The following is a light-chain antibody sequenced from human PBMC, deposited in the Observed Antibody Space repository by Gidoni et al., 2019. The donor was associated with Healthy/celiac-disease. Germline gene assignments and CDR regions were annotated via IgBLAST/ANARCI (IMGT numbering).Light chain of an antibody. CDR2: KAS. Sequence: DIQMTQSPSTLSASVGDRVTITYRASQSISSWLAWYQQKPGKAPKLLIYKASSLESGVPSRFSGNGSGTEFTLTISSLQPDDFATYYCQQYNSLMCSFGQGTKLEIK. CDR3: QQYNSLMCS. J-gene: IGKJ2*04. V-gene: IGKV1-5*03. CDR1: QSISSW.